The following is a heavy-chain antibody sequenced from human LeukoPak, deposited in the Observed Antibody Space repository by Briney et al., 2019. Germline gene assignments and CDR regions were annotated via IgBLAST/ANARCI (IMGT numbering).Heavy chain of an antibody. D-gene: IGHD1-14*01. J-gene: IGHJ6*02. CDR2: ISSSGVTI. CDR1: GFTLSGYE. CDR3: VRDKPEFYFHYYGMDV. V-gene: IGHV3-48*03. Sequence: PGGSLRLSCAASGFTLSGYEMSCVRQAPGKGLEWVSYISSSGVTIDYAGSVEGRFTISKDNAKNSLYLQMHSLRAEDTAVYYGVRDKPEFYFHYYGMDVWGQGTTVTVSS.